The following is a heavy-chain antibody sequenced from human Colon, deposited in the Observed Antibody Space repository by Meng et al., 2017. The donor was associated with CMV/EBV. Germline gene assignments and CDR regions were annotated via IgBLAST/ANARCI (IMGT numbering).Heavy chain of an antibody. CDR3: AHSWYYYDSSGYSYLDY. V-gene: IGHV2-5*02. D-gene: IGHD3-22*01. Sequence: FSLSTPAVGVGWIRQPPGKAPEWLALIYWDGDKRYSPSLKSRLTVTKDTSKNQVVLTMTNMDPVDTATYFCAHSWYYYDSSGYSYLDYWGQGTLVTVSS. CDR2: IYWDGDK. J-gene: IGHJ4*02. CDR1: FSLSTPAVG.